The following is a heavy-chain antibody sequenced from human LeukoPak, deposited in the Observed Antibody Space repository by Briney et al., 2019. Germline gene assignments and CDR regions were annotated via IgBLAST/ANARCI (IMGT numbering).Heavy chain of an antibody. CDR2: ISSSSSYI. Sequence: GGSLRLSCAASGFTFSSYSMNWVRQAPGKGLEWVSSISSSSSYIYYADSVKGRFTISRDNAKNSLYLQMNSLRAEDTAVYYCARALYGSGSYYYWGQGTLVTVSS. J-gene: IGHJ4*02. CDR1: GFTFSSYS. D-gene: IGHD3-10*01. V-gene: IGHV3-21*01. CDR3: ARALYGSGSYYY.